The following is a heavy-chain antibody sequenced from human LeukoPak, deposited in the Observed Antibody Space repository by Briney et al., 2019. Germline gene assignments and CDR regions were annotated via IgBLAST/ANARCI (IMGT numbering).Heavy chain of an antibody. V-gene: IGHV3-23*01. CDR1: GFSFSDYA. CDR3: AKRMYGWYQIDY. D-gene: IGHD6-19*01. J-gene: IGHJ4*02. Sequence: GGSLRLSCAASGFSFSDYAMSWVRQAPGKGLEWVSAITGPGEGTWYADSVQGRFTTSRDNSKNTLYLQMNSLRAEDTAVYFGAKRMYGWYQIDYWGQGTLVTVSS. CDR2: ITGPGEGT.